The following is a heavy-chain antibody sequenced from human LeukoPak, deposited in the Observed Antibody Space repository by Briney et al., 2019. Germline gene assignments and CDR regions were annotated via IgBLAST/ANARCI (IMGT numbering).Heavy chain of an antibody. CDR3: TRRVAITGTPKAYFDY. CDR2: VYYSENT. Sequence: PSETLSLTCSVSGGSISGYYWSWIQQPPGQELEWIGYVYYSENTKYNPSLESRVTISLDTSKNQFSLRLNSVTTADTAVYFCTRRVAITGTPKAYFDYWGQGILVTVSS. V-gene: IGHV4-59*08. CDR1: GGSISGYY. J-gene: IGHJ4*02. D-gene: IGHD1-20*01.